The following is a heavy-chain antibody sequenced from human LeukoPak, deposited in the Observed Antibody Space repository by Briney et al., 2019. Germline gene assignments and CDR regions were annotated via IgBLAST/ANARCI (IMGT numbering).Heavy chain of an antibody. J-gene: IGHJ4*02. CDR3: TKSVRSIWWGGAYYFDY. V-gene: IGHV3-23*01. CDR2: ISGXGDST. Sequence: PGGSLRLSCAASGFTFRSYAMSWVRQAPGKGLEWVSVISGXGDSTDYADSVKGRFSISRDNSKNTLYLQMNSLRAEDTAVYYCTKSVRSIWWGGAYYFDYWGQGAMVTVSS. CDR1: GFTFRSYA. D-gene: IGHD6-13*01.